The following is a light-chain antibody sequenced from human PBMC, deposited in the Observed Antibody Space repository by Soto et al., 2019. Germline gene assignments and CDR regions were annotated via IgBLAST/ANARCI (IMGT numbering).Light chain of an antibody. CDR1: STDIGGYNS. CDR3: SSYTDSNNLV. J-gene: IGLJ1*01. Sequence: QSVLTQPPSASGSPGQSVTISCTGTSTDIGGYNSVSWYQQHPDKAPRVMLYDVTNRPSGVPDRFSGSKSGNTASLTVSALQAEDEADYYCSSYTDSNNLVFGAGTKLTVL. V-gene: IGLV2-8*01. CDR2: DVT.